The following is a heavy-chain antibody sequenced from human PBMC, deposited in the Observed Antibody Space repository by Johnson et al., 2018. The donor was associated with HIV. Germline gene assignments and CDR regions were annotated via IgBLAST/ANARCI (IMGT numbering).Heavy chain of an antibody. D-gene: IGHD3-10*01. CDR3: ARDRVWFGELYAFDI. CDR1: GFTFSSYG. J-gene: IGHJ3*02. CDR2: ISYDGSNK. Sequence: HVQLVESGGGVVQPGRSLRLSCAASGFTFSSYGMHWVRQAPGKGLEWVAVISYDGSNKYYADSVKGRFTISRDNTKNTLYLQMNSLRAEDTAVYYCARDRVWFGELYAFDIWGQGTMVT. V-gene: IGHV3-30*03.